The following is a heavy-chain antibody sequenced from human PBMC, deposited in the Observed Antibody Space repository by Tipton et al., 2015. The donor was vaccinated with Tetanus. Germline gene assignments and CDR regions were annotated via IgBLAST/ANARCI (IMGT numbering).Heavy chain of an antibody. D-gene: IGHD3-3*01. CDR2: MYPGGSAT. CDR1: GYSFNIYW. J-gene: IGHJ2*01. CDR3: ARRLGPDTGDYIWHFDL. Sequence: QLVQSGAEVKKPGESLKISCQGSGYSFNIYWIAWVRQMPGKGLEWMGIMYPGGSATTYSPSFQGQVTISADKSSNTAYLQWSSLRASDTAMYYCARRLGPDTGDYIWHFDLWGRGTLVTVSS. V-gene: IGHV5-51*01.